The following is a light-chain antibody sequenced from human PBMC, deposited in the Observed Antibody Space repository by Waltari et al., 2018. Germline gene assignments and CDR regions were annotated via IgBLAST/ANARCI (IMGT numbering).Light chain of an antibody. V-gene: IGLV2-14*01. CDR2: DVN. CDR3: SSYRSSVIYV. CDR1: SSDIGTYIY. J-gene: IGLJ1*01. Sequence: QSALTPPASVSGSPGQSITISCTGTSSDIGTYIYVSWYHQRPGQAPKLMIYDVNNRPSGVSSRFSGSKSGNTASLTISGLQSEDEAEYYCSSYRSSVIYVFGTGTKVTVL.